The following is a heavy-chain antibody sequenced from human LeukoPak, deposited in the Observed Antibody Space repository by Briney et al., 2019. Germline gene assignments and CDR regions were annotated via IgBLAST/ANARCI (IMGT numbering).Heavy chain of an antibody. D-gene: IGHD3-3*01. CDR2: IYTSGST. CDR3: ARAESYYDFWSGSYGSTWFDP. Sequence: SETLSLTCTVSGGSISSGSYYWSWIRQPAGKGLEWIGRIYTSGSTNYNPSLKSRVTISVDKSKNQFSLKLSSVTAADTAVYYCARAESYYDFWSGSYGSTWFDPWGQGTLVTVSS. CDR1: GGSISSGSYY. V-gene: IGHV4-61*02. J-gene: IGHJ5*02.